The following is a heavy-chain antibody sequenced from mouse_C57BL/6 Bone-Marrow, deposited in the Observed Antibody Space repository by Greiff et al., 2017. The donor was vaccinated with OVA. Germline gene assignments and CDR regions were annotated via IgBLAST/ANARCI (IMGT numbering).Heavy chain of an antibody. V-gene: IGHV1-69*01. J-gene: IGHJ1*03. Sequence: QVQLQQPGAELVMPGASVKLSCKASGYTFTSYWMHWVKQRPGQGLEWIGEIDPSDSYTNYNEKFKGKATLTGDKSSSTAYMQLISLTSEDSAVYYCASGDGSSYDWSFDVWGTGTSVTVSS. CDR2: IDPSDSYT. D-gene: IGHD1-1*01. CDR1: GYTFTSYW. CDR3: ASGDGSSYDWSFDV.